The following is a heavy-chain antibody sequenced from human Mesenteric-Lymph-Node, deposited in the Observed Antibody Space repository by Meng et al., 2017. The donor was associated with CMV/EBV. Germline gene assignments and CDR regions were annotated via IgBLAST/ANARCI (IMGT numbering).Heavy chain of an antibody. D-gene: IGHD3-9*01. CDR2: INHSGST. CDR3: ARGSSYDILTGYFDY. J-gene: IGHJ4*02. V-gene: IGHV4-34*01. Sequence: QVQLNQWGDGRLKPSETRSVTCAVYGGSFSGYYWNWIRQSPEKVLEWIGEINHSGSTTYNPSFTSRIIISVDTSTNQISLNMSSVTAADTAVYYCARGSSYDILTGYFDYWGQGALVTVSS. CDR1: GGSFSGYY.